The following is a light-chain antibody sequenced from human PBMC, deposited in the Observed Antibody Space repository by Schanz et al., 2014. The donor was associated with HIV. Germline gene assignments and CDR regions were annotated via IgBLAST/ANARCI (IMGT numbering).Light chain of an antibody. CDR2: GAS. V-gene: IGKV3-20*01. J-gene: IGKJ4*01. CDR3: QYFGNSGGT. Sequence: ETVLTQSPGTLSLSPRGRATLSCRASQSVTSDCVAWYQQKLGQAPRLLIYGASSRATGIPDRFSGSGSGTDFTLTISSLEPEDFAVYYCQYFGNSGGTFGGGTKVEIK. CDR1: QSVTSDC.